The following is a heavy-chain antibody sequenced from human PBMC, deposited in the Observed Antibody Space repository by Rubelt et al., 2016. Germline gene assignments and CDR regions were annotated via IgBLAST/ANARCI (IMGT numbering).Heavy chain of an antibody. J-gene: IGHJ3*02. CDR2: IKHSGST. CDR3: ASQSSSGWYAFDI. D-gene: IGHD6-19*01. Sequence: VQLQQWGAGLLKPSETLSLTCAVYGGSFSGYYWSWIRQPQGKGLEWIGEIKHSGSTNYNPSLKSRVTISVDTSKNQFSLKLSSVTAADTAVYYCASQSSSGWYAFDIWGQGTMVTVSS. V-gene: IGHV4-34*01. CDR1: GGSFSGYY.